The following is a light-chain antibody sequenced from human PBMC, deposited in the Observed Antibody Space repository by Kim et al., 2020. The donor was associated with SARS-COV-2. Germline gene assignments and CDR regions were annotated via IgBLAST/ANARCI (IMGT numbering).Light chain of an antibody. J-gene: IGLJ3*02. CDR1: SSNSGTNN. CDR3: AARDDSLSGRV. CDR2: RSD. Sequence: GQTVTIACCGSSSNSGTNNVYWYQQLPQTAPKLLIDRSDQRPAGVPDRFSGSKSGTSASLTISGLRSEDEADYYCAARDDSLSGRVFGGGTQLTVL. V-gene: IGLV1-47*01.